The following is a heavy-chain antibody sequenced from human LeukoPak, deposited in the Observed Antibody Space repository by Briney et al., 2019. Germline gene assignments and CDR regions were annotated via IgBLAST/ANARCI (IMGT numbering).Heavy chain of an antibody. J-gene: IGHJ4*02. CDR1: EYTLTGYY. CDR3: ARGELYTPHDY. Sequence: ASVKVSCKASEYTLTGYYMHWVRQAPGQGLEWMGWINPNSGGTKYAQKFQGRVTMTRDTSISTVYMEMSRLRSDDTAVYYCARGELYTPHDYWGQGTLVTVSS. CDR2: INPNSGGT. V-gene: IGHV1-2*02. D-gene: IGHD1-7*01.